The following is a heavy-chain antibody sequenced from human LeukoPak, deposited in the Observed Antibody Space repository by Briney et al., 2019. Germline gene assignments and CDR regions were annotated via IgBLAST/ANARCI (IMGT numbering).Heavy chain of an antibody. V-gene: IGHV4-31*03. J-gene: IGHJ5*02. D-gene: IGHD2-8*02. CDR1: VGSISSGGYY. Sequence: PSQALSLTCTVSVGSISSGGYYWLWIRQHPGKGLEWIGYIYYSGSTYYNPSLKSRFTISVDTSKKQFSLKLSSLTAADTAVYYCARDRGTGGAWFDPWGQGTLVTVSP. CDR3: ARDRGTGGAWFDP. CDR2: IYYSGST.